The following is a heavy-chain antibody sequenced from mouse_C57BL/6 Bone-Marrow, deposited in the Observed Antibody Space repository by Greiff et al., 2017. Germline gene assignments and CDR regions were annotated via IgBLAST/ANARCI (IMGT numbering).Heavy chain of an antibody. CDR3: ARPLSYGSSFDY. CDR1: GYTFTSYW. D-gene: IGHD1-1*01. CDR2: IHPNSGST. V-gene: IGHV1-64*01. Sequence: VQLQQPGAELVKPGASVKLSCKASGYTFTSYWMHWVKQRPGQGLEWIGMIHPNSGSTNYNEKFKSKATLTVDKSSSTAYMQLSSLTSEDSAVYYCARPLSYGSSFDYWGQGTTLTVSS. J-gene: IGHJ2*01.